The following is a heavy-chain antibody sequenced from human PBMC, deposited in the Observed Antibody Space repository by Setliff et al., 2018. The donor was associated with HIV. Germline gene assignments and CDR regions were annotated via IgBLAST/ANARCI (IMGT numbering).Heavy chain of an antibody. CDR1: GVPFSDYY. J-gene: IGHJ5*02. Sequence: PSETLSLTCGLNGVPFSDYYWNWIRQSPERGLEWIVEVNHYGHINYNPSLQSRVTVSVDTSKPQFSLKLSSVTAADTAVYYCARGGTSSNWFDPWGQGTLVTVSS. CDR2: VNHYGHI. CDR3: ARGGTSSNWFDP. V-gene: IGHV4-34*01. D-gene: IGHD2-2*01.